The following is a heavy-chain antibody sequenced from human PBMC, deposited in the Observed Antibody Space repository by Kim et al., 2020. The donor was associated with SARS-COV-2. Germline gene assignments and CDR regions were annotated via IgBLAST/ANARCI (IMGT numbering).Heavy chain of an antibody. CDR2: ISSSGSTI. CDR1: GFTFSDYY. D-gene: IGHD2-8*02. Sequence: GGSLRLSCAASGFTFSDYYMSWIRQAPGKGLEWVSYISSSGSTIYYADSVKGRFTISRDNAKNSLYLQMNSLRAEDTAVYYCARARGDIVLVVYAIAFFDYWGQGTRVTVSS. J-gene: IGHJ4*02. CDR3: ARARGDIVLVVYAIAFFDY. V-gene: IGHV3-11*01.